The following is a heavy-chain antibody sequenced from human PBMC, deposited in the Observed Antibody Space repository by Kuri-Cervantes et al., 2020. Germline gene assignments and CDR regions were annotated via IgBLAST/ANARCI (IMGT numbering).Heavy chain of an antibody. D-gene: IGHD3-3*01. CDR3: ARGSLRFLEWPQPNYFDY. J-gene: IGHJ4*02. V-gene: IGHV1-46*01. CDR2: INPSGGST. Sequence: ASVTLSCKAPGYTFTSYYMHWVRQAPGQGLEWMGIINPSGGSTSYAQKFQGRVTMTRDTSTSTVYMELSSLRSEDTAVYYCARGSLRFLEWPQPNYFDYWGQGTLVTVSS. CDR1: GYTFTSYY.